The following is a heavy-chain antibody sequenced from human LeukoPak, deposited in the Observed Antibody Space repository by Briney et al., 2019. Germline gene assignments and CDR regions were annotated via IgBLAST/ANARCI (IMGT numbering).Heavy chain of an antibody. V-gene: IGHV1-69*13. CDR2: IIPIFGTA. CDR1: GGTFSSYA. CDR3: ARDRTIFGVALFDY. Sequence: GASVKVSCKASGGTFSSYAISWVRQAPGQGLEWTGGIIPIFGTANYAQKFQGRVTITADESTSTAYMELSSLRSEDTAVYYCARDRTIFGVALFDYWGQGTLVTVSS. J-gene: IGHJ4*02. D-gene: IGHD3-3*01.